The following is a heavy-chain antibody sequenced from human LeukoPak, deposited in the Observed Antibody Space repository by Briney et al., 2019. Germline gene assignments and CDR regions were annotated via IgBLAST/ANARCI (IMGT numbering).Heavy chain of an antibody. J-gene: IGHJ4*02. D-gene: IGHD2-2*01. CDR3: ATDADGNTDY. CDR2: ISWDSTTI. V-gene: IGHV3-48*04. CDR1: GFTFGPYA. Sequence: GGSLRLYCAACGFTFGPYAMNWLRLAQGKGLQWVAFISWDSTTIHYAYSVRGRFTTSEDNATTSLELQMNRLRVEDAAEYYCATDADGNTDYWGQGTLV.